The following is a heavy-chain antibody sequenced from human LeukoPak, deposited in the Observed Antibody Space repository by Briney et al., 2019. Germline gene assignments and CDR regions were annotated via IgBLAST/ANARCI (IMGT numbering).Heavy chain of an antibody. V-gene: IGHV4-38-2*02. CDR3: ARFMVRGVNSKVDYYYGMDV. J-gene: IGHJ6*02. CDR1: GFSITTGYY. D-gene: IGHD3-10*01. Sequence: SETLSLTCSVSGFSITTGYYWAWIRQPPGKGLEWIGEIYHSGSTNYNPSLKSRVTISVDKPKNQFSLKLSSVTAADTAVYYCARFMVRGVNSKVDYYYGMDVWGQGTTVTVSS. CDR2: IYHSGST.